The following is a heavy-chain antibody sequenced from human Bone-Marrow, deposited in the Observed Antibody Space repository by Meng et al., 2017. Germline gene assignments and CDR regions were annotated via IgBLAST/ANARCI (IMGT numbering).Heavy chain of an antibody. CDR2: IIPIFGTA. J-gene: IGHJ4*02. D-gene: IGHD4-17*01. CDR1: GGTFSSYA. Sequence: SVKVSCKASGGTFSSYAISWVRQAPGQRLEWMGGIIPIFGTANYAQKFQGRVTITTDESTSTAYMELSSLRSEDTAVYYCASLDDYGDSNFDYWGQGTLVTVSS. CDR3: ASLDDYGDSNFDY. V-gene: IGHV1-69*05.